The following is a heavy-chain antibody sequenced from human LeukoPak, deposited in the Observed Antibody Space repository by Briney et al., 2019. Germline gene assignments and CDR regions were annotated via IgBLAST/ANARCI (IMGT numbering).Heavy chain of an antibody. J-gene: IGHJ6*02. CDR2: IYYSGST. CDR3: AREEIVMATIRIDYYGTDV. Sequence: SETLSLSCIVSGGSISSSTYYWGCIRQPPGKGREWIGSIYYSGSTYYNPSLKGRVTISVDTSKNQFSLKLSSVTAADTAVYYCAREEIVMATIRIDYYGTDVWGQGTTVTVSS. V-gene: IGHV4-39*07. CDR1: GGSISSSTYY. D-gene: IGHD5-24*01.